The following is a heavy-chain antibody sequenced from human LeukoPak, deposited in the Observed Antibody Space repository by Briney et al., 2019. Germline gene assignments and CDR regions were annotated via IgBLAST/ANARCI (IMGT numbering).Heavy chain of an antibody. CDR1: GYSISSGYY. V-gene: IGHV4-38-2*01. CDR3: ARQVVVIARGVFDP. D-gene: IGHD2-21*01. CDR2: IYHSGST. J-gene: IGHJ5*02. Sequence: SETLSLTCAVSGYSISSGYYWGWIRQPPGKGLEWIGSIYHSGSTYYNPSLKSRVAISVDTSKNQFSLKLSSVTAADTAVYYCARQVVVIARGVFDPWGQGTLVTVAS.